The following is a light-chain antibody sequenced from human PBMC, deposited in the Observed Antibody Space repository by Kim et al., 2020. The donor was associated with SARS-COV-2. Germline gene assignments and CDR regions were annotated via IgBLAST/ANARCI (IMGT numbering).Light chain of an antibody. CDR3: NSRDSSSYQVV. CDR1: SLRNYY. Sequence: SSELTQDPAVSVALGQTVRITCQGDSLRNYYANWYQQKPGQAPILVVYADNNRPSGIADRFSGSRSGNTASMTITGAQAEDEADYYCNSRDSSSYQVVFGGGTKLTVL. CDR2: ADN. V-gene: IGLV3-19*01. J-gene: IGLJ2*01.